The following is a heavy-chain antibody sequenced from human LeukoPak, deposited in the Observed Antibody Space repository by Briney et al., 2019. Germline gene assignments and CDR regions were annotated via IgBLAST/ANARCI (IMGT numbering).Heavy chain of an antibody. CDR2: ISYDGSNK. CDR3: AKDHYYYDSSGTPDY. Sequence: QPGGSLRLSCAASGFTFSSYGMHWVRQAPGKGLEWVAVISYDGSNKYYADSVKGRFTISRDNSKNTLYLQMNSLRAEDTAVYYCAKDHYYYDSSGTPDYWGQGTLVTASS. D-gene: IGHD3-22*01. J-gene: IGHJ4*02. V-gene: IGHV3-30*18. CDR1: GFTFSSYG.